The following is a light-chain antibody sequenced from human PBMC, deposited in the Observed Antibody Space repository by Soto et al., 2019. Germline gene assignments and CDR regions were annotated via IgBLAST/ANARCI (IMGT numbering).Light chain of an antibody. CDR2: SNN. V-gene: IGLV1-44*01. Sequence: QSVLTQPPSASGTPGQRVTISCSGSSSNIGSNAVNWYQQLPRTAPKLLIYSNNQPPSGVPDRSSGSKSGTSASLAISGLQSEDEADYYCAAWDDSLNGRVLFGGGTKLTVL. CDR1: SSNIGSNA. CDR3: AAWDDSLNGRVL. J-gene: IGLJ2*01.